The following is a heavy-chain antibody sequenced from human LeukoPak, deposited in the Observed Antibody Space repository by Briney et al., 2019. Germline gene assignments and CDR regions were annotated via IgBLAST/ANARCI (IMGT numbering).Heavy chain of an antibody. D-gene: IGHD2/OR15-2a*01. V-gene: IGHV3-66*01. CDR3: ARTLYGFYFDY. Sequence: GGSLRLSCAASGFTVSSNYMSWVRQAPGKGLEWVSVIYSGGNTYYADSVKGRFTISRANSKNTLFLQMNSLRDEDTAVYYCARTLYGFYFDYWGQGTLVTVSS. J-gene: IGHJ4*02. CDR2: IYSGGNT. CDR1: GFTVSSNY.